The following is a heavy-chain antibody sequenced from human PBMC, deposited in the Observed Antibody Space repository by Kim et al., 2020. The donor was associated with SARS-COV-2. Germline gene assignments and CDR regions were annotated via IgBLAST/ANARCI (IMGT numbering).Heavy chain of an antibody. CDR2: TYYRSKWYN. Sequence: SQTLSLTCAISGDSVSSNSAAWNWIRQSPSRGLEWLGRTYYRSKWYNDYAVSVKSRITINPDTSKNQFSLQLNSVTPEDTAVYYCARVGWSGYYTGGYYYYGMDVWGQGTTVTVSS. V-gene: IGHV6-1*01. J-gene: IGHJ6*02. D-gene: IGHD3-3*01. CDR1: GDSVSSNSAA. CDR3: ARVGWSGYYTGGYYYYGMDV.